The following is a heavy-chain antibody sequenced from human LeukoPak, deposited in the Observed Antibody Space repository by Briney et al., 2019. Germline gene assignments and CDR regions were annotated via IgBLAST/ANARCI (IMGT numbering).Heavy chain of an antibody. D-gene: IGHD1-26*01. CDR1: GYTFTGYY. CDR3: ARDLIVGATLGWFDP. V-gene: IGHV1-2*06. Sequence: ASVKVSCKASGYTFTGYYMHWVRQAPGQGLEWMGRINPNSGGTNYAQKLQGRVTMTRDTTISTAYMELSRLRSDDTAVYYCARDLIVGATLGWFDPWGQGTLVTVSS. J-gene: IGHJ5*02. CDR2: INPNSGGT.